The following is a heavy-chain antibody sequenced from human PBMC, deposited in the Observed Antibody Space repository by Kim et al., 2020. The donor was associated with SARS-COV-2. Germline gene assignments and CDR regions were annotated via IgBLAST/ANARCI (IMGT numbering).Heavy chain of an antibody. V-gene: IGHV4-59*01. CDR2: IYNTGTT. CDR1: GESLDNYY. Sequence: SETLSLICTASGESLDNYYWSFIRQAPGQGLEWIGYIYNTGTTHFNPALKSRATVSMDMSKSQFSLKLRSMTAADTAVYYCARWGPLFGSSGYYLSWGQG. J-gene: IGHJ1*01. CDR3: ARWGPLFGSSGYYLS. D-gene: IGHD3-22*01.